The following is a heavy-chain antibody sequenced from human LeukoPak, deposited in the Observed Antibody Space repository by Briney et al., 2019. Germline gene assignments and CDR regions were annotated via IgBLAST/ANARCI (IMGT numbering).Heavy chain of an antibody. CDR3: ARESGSILGPMDV. J-gene: IGHJ6*04. Sequence: ASVKVSCKASGYTFTGYYMHWVRQAPGQGLEWMGWINPNSGGTNYAQKFQGWVTMTRDTSISTAYMELSRLRSDDTAVYYCARESGSILGPMDVWGKGTTDTVSS. V-gene: IGHV1-2*04. CDR2: INPNSGGT. CDR1: GYTFTGYY. D-gene: IGHD3-3*01.